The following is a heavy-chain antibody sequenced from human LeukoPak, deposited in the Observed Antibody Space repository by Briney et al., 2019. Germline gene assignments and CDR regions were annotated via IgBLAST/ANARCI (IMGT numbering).Heavy chain of an antibody. CDR3: ARLAGSSSSDY. CDR1: GGSISTDY. D-gene: IGHD6-6*01. Sequence: SETLSLTCTVSGGSISTDYWSWIRQPPGKGLEWTGYIYSSGSTNYNPSLKSRVTISLDTSNNQFSLKLNSVTAADTAVYYCARLAGSSSSDYWGQGTLVTVSS. V-gene: IGHV4-4*09. CDR2: IYSSGST. J-gene: IGHJ4*02.